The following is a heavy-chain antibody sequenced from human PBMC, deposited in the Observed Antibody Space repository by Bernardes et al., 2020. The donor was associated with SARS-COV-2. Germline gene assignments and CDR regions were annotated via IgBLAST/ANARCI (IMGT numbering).Heavy chain of an antibody. CDR1: GFTFSSYA. CDR3: AREDYELDL. Sequence: GGSLRLSCAASGFTFSSYALNWVRQAPGKGLEWVSVISGNGETIYYADSVKGRFTISRDNSKNTLYLQMNSLRAEDTAVYFCAREDYELDLWGQGTLVTVSS. V-gene: IGHV3-23*01. J-gene: IGHJ5*02. CDR2: ISGNGETI. D-gene: IGHD4-17*01.